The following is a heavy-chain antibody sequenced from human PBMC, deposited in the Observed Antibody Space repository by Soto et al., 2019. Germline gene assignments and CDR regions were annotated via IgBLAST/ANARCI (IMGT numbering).Heavy chain of an antibody. J-gene: IGHJ4*02. CDR2: ISAHNGNT. D-gene: IGHD1-1*01. V-gene: IGHV1-18*01. CDR3: ERGRYGDY. Sequence: QVHLVQSGAEVKKPGASVKVSCKGSGYTFTSYGITWVRQAPGQGLAWMGWISAHNGNTDYAQKLQGRVTVTRDTSTSTAYMELRSLRSDDTAVYYCERGRYGDYWGQGTLVPVSS. CDR1: GYTFTSYG.